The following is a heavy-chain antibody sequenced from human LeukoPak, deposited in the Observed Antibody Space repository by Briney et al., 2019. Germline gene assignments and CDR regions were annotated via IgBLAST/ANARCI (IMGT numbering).Heavy chain of an antibody. CDR1: GASLSSGSYY. CDR3: ARGRHYYDSSGQYYFDY. Sequence: SETLSLTCTVSGASLSSGSYYWSWIRQPAGKGLEWIGRIYPSGSTDYNPSLKSRVTISVDTSKNQFSLKLSSVTAADTAVYYCARGRHYYDSSGQYYFDYWGQGTLVTVSS. J-gene: IGHJ4*02. D-gene: IGHD3-22*01. V-gene: IGHV4-61*10. CDR2: IYPSGST.